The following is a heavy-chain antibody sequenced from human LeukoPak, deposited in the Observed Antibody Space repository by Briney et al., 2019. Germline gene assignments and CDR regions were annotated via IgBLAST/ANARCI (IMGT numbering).Heavy chain of an antibody. V-gene: IGHV4-59*02. CDR2: IYKIGTT. D-gene: IGHD2-15*01. CDR3: VIGVGWQPDY. Sequence: SEKLSLTCTVFGDSVTGYYLNWVRQPPGQGLEWIGHIYKIGTTNYNPSLKSRLTISADTSKNQFSLKLRSVTAADTAVYYYVIGVGWQPDYWGQGALVTVSS. J-gene: IGHJ4*02. CDR1: GDSVTGYY.